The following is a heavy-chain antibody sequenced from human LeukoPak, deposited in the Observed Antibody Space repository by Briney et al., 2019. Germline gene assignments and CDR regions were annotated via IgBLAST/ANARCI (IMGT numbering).Heavy chain of an antibody. J-gene: IGHJ4*02. Sequence: GGSLRLSCAASGFTFSDYAMHWVRQAPGKGLEWVAVISYDGNNEYYTDSVKGRFTISRDNSKNTLYLQMNSLRAEDTAVYYCARIRGCIYGVIDYWGQGTLVTVSS. CDR3: ARIRGCIYGVIDY. CDR2: ISYDGNNE. V-gene: IGHV3-30*03. CDR1: GFTFSDYA. D-gene: IGHD5-18*01.